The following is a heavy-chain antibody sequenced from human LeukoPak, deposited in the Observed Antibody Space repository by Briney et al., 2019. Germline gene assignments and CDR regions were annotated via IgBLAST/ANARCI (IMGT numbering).Heavy chain of an antibody. CDR3: SFATSGWKATLDY. V-gene: IGHV3-49*04. D-gene: IGHD6-19*01. Sequence: GSLRVSCTASGITFRNSAISWVRQAPGKGLEWVGFITSNSNGATAEYATSVKGRFSISRDDSTSIAYLQMNSLKSEDTGVYYCSFATSGWKATLDYWGRGSPVTVSS. CDR1: GITFRNSA. CDR2: ITSNSNGATA. J-gene: IGHJ4*02.